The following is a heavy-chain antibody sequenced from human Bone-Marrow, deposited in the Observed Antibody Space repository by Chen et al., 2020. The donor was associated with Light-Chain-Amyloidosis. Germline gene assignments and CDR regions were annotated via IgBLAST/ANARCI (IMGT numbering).Heavy chain of an antibody. J-gene: IGHJ4*02. Sequence: EVQLLESGGNLVQPGGSLRLSCTASGFILDHYAMSWVRQAPGKGLEWVSAMSGGLGDDTRYADSVRGRFTVSRDKSTLCLGMNSLRAEDTAVYYCVKDAVAGNNVWDYFDYWGQGILVTVSS. CDR3: VKDAVAGNNVWDYFDY. CDR1: GFILDHYA. CDR2: MSGGLGDDT. D-gene: IGHD6-19*01. V-gene: IGHV3-23*01.